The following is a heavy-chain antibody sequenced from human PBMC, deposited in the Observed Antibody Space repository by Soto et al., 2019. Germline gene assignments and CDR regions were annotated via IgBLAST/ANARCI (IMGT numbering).Heavy chain of an antibody. CDR3: AKYTYYHDSSGYYIFDY. D-gene: IGHD3-22*01. V-gene: IGHV3-30*18. CDR2: ISYEGSNE. CDR1: GFTFRSFG. Sequence: GGSLRLSCAASGFTFRSFGLHWVRQAPGKGLEWVAHISYEGSNEHSADTVKGRINNSRDNSEDTLYLQMNNLKDEDTAMYYSAKYTYYHDSSGYYIFDYWGQGTLVTVSS. J-gene: IGHJ4*02.